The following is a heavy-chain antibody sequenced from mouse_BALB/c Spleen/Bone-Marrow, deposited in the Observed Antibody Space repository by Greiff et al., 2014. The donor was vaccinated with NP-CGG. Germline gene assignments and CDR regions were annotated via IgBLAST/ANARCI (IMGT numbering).Heavy chain of an antibody. Sequence: LQESGPGLVAPSQSLSITCTVSGFSLTGYGVSWVRQPPGRGLEWLGMIWGDGSTDYNSAPKSRLSISKDNSKSQVFLKMNSLQTDDTARYYCARDSFLITRALDYWGQGTSVTVSS. CDR3: ARDSFLITRALDY. J-gene: IGHJ4*01. V-gene: IGHV2-6-7*01. CDR2: IWGDGST. CDR1: GFSLTGYG. D-gene: IGHD2-4*01.